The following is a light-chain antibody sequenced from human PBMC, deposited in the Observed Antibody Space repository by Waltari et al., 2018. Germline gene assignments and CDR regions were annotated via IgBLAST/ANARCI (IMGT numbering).Light chain of an antibody. CDR2: DAS. J-gene: IGKJ4*01. CDR3: QQYHSVPLT. V-gene: IGKV1-33*01. CDR1: QDIKKS. Sequence: DIHMTQSPSSLSAPVGDRVTITCQASQDIKKSLNWFHQKAGKAPKVLIFDASNSQTGAPSRFSGSGSGTDFTFIISSLQPEDMGTDYCQQYHSVPLTFGGGTKAEIK.